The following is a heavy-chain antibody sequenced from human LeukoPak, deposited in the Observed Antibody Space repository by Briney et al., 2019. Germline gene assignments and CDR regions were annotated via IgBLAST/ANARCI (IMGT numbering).Heavy chain of an antibody. J-gene: IGHJ4*02. Sequence: ASVKVSCKASGGTFSSYAISWVRQAPGQGLEWMGGIIPIFGTANYAQKFQARVTITADESTSTAYMELSSLRSEDTAVYYCAREESGDYGFDYWGQGTLVTVSS. CDR1: GGTFSSYA. CDR2: IIPIFGTA. D-gene: IGHD4-17*01. V-gene: IGHV1-69*13. CDR3: AREESGDYGFDY.